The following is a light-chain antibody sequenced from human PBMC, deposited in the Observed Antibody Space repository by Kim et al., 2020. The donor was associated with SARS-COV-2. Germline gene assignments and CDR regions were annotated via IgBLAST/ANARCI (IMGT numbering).Light chain of an antibody. CDR1: KLGDKY. J-gene: IGLJ2*01. CDR3: QAWDSSSVV. Sequence: VSPGQTASITCSGDKLGDKYACWYQQKPGQSPVLVIYQDSKRPSGIPERFSGSNSGNTATLTISGTQAMDEADYYCQAWDSSSVVFGGGTQLTVL. V-gene: IGLV3-1*01. CDR2: QDS.